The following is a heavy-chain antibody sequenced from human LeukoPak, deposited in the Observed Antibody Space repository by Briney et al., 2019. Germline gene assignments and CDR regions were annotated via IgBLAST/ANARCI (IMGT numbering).Heavy chain of an antibody. CDR3: ARSCCSSASCPIDY. CDR2: ISYDGTNK. J-gene: IGHJ4*02. V-gene: IGHV3-30-3*01. D-gene: IGHD2-2*01. CDR1: GFTFSSYA. Sequence: PGRSLRLSCAASGFTFSSYAIHWVRQAPGKGLEWVAVISYDGTNKHYADSVKGRFTISRDNSKNTLYLQMNNLRSEDTAMYYCARSCCSSASCPIDYWGQGTLVTVSS.